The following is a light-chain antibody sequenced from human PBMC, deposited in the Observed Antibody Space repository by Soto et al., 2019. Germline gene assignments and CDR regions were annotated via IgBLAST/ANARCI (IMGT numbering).Light chain of an antibody. CDR3: QQYYDWLPTT. CDR1: ESVSRN. CDR2: GAS. Sequence: SLAALSVKPKKRATLSCRAGESVSRNLARCQKTPGQTPRPFIYGASTRATGIPARFSGSGSGTEFTLTISSLLYEDDAVYYCQQYYDWLPTTFGEGTMV. V-gene: IGKV3-15*01. J-gene: IGKJ1*01.